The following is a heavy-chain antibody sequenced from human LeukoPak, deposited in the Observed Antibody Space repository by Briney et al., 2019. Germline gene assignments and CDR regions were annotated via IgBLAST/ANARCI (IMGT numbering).Heavy chain of an antibody. CDR3: ADRAV. CDR2: INHSGGT. Sequence: SETLSLTCAVYGGSFSGYYWSWIRQPPGKGLEWIGEINHSGGTNYNPSLKSRVTISVDTSKNQFSLKLSSVTAEDTAVYYCADRAVWGKGTTVTVSS. CDR1: GGSFSGYY. D-gene: IGHD3-22*01. V-gene: IGHV4-34*01. J-gene: IGHJ6*04.